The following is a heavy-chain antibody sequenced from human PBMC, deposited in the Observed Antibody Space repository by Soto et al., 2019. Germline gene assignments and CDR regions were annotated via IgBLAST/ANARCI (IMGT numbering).Heavy chain of an antibody. J-gene: IGHJ6*02. CDR1: GGSISSGGYS. V-gene: IGHV4-30-2*01. CDR2: IYHSGST. Sequence: QLQLQESGSGLVKPSQTLSLTCAVSGGSISSGGYSWSWIRQPPGKGVEWIGYIYHSGSTYYNPSLKCRVTKSVDRSKTQCSLKLSSLTAAHTAVYYCARAHYGDYVYGMDVWGQGITVTAPS. CDR3: ARAHYGDYVYGMDV. D-gene: IGHD4-17*01.